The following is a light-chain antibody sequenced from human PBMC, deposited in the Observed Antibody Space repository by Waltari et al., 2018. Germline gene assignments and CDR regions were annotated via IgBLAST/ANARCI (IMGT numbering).Light chain of an antibody. V-gene: IGLV1-44*01. CDR1: TSNIGANT. CDR3: ASWDDTLNGRV. CDR2: SNY. J-gene: IGLJ3*02. Sequence: QPVLTQPPSASGTAGQRLSISCSGGTSNIGANTVTWYQQLPGTAPKLLIFSNYERPSGVPARFSGSRSGTSASLDIGGLQSEDEADYYCASWDDTLNGRVFGGGTKVTVL.